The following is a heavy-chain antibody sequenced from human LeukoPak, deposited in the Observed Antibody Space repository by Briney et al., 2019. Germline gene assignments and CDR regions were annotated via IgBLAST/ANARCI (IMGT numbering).Heavy chain of an antibody. CDR1: GFTFSKYW. CDR3: ATKQWLAPPPDS. V-gene: IGHV3-74*01. CDR2: IKTDGTVT. D-gene: IGHD6-19*01. Sequence: PGGSLSLSCAASGFTFSKYWMLWVRQAPGKGLESVSQIKTDGTVTTYAHSVKGRFTVSRDNAENTMFLQMNSVRDEDRAVYYCATKQWLAPPPDSWGQGTPVTVSS. J-gene: IGHJ4*02.